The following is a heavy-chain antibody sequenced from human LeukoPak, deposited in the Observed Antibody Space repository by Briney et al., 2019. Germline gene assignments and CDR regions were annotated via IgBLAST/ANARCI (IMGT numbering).Heavy chain of an antibody. Sequence: ETLSLTCTVSGGSISSSSYYWGWVRQAPGKGLEWVSSISSSSSYIYYADSVKGRFTISRDNAKNSLYLQMNSLRAEDTAVYYCARASGGSGSDYWGQGTLVTVSS. CDR2: ISSSSSYI. CDR3: ARASGGSGSDY. V-gene: IGHV3-21*01. J-gene: IGHJ4*02. CDR1: GGSISSSSYY. D-gene: IGHD6-19*01.